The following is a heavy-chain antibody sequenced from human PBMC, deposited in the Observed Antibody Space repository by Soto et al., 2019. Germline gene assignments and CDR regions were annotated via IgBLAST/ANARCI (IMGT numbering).Heavy chain of an antibody. V-gene: IGHV5-51*01. CDR2: IYPGDSDT. Sequence: GESLKISCRGSGYSFTSYWIGWVRQMPGKGLAWMGIIYPGDSDTRYSPSFQGQVTISADKSISTAYLQWSSLKASDTAMYYCASQEFTETGWYDWFDPWGQGTLVTVSS. J-gene: IGHJ5*02. CDR3: ASQEFTETGWYDWFDP. CDR1: GYSFTSYW. D-gene: IGHD6-19*01.